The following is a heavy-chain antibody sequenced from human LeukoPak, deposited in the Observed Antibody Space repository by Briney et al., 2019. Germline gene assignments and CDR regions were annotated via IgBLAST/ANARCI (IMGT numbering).Heavy chain of an antibody. CDR1: GYTFTGYY. D-gene: IGHD6-13*01. CDR2: INPNSGGT. V-gene: IGHV1-2*02. Sequence: ASVKVSCKASGYTFTGYYMHWVRQAPGQGLEWMGWINPNSGGTNYAQKFQGRVTMTRDTSISTAYMELSRLRSDDTAVYCCARDTAAAGTLVWFDPWGQGTLVTVSS. J-gene: IGHJ5*02. CDR3: ARDTAAAGTLVWFDP.